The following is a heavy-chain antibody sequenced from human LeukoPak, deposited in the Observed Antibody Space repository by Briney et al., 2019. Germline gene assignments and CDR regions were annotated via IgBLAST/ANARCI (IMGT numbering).Heavy chain of an antibody. J-gene: IGHJ6*03. V-gene: IGHV4-34*01. CDR1: GGSFRGYY. CDR3: ARGPGYSYGSSYYYMDV. CDR2: INHSGST. Sequence: SETLSLTCAVYGGSFRGYYWSWIRQPPGKGLEWIGEINHSGSTNYNPSLKSRVTISVDTSKNQFSLKLTSVTAADTAVYYCARGPGYSYGSSYYYMDVWGKGTTVTVSS. D-gene: IGHD5-18*01.